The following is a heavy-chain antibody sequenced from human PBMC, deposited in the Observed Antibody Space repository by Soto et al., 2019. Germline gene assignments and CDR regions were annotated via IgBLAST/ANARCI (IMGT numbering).Heavy chain of an antibody. D-gene: IGHD2-15*01. J-gene: IGHJ4*02. Sequence: SETLSLTCTVSGGSINSDYWSWIRQSPGKGLEWIGYVFFSGSTNYNHSFKSRVTISVDTSKNQIYLRVTSVTAADTAIYYCARRFCSDSYCSYFDYWGRGTLVTVSS. CDR2: VFFSGST. CDR1: GGSINSDY. V-gene: IGHV4-59*01. CDR3: ARRFCSDSYCSYFDY.